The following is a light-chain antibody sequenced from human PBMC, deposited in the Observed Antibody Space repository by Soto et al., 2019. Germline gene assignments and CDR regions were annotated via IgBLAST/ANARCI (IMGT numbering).Light chain of an antibody. Sequence: QPVLTQPPSASGSPGQSVTISCTGTSSDVADYNYVSWYQQYPGKAPKLMIYEVSKRPSGVPDRFSGSKSGNTASLTVSGLQAEDEADYYCSSYAGSNNWVFGGGTKLTVL. CDR3: SSYAGSNNWV. CDR1: SSDVADYNY. V-gene: IGLV2-8*01. J-gene: IGLJ3*02. CDR2: EVS.